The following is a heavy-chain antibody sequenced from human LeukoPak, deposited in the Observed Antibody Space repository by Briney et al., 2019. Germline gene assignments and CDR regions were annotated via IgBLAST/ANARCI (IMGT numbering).Heavy chain of an antibody. CDR2: IYPGDSDT. Sequence: GESLKISCKGSGYSFTSYWIGWVRQMPGKGLEWMGIIYPGDSDTRYSPSFQGQVTISADKSISTAYLQWSSLKASDTAMYYCATALGYCSSTSCPNWFDPWGQGTLVTVSS. V-gene: IGHV5-51*01. CDR3: ATALGYCSSTSCPNWFDP. D-gene: IGHD2-2*01. J-gene: IGHJ5*02. CDR1: GYSFTSYW.